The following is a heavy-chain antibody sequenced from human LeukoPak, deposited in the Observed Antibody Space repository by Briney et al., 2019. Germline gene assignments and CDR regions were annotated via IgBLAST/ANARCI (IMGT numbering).Heavy chain of an antibody. Sequence: GGSLRLSCAASGFSFSDYWMTWVRQAPGKGLEWVANIKQDESEKYYVDSVKGRFTISRDNAKNSLYLQMNSLRAEDTAVYYCARLRSYGYYYNGMDVWGQGTTVTVSS. CDR3: ARLRSYGYYYNGMDV. CDR1: GFSFSDYW. CDR2: IKQDESEK. V-gene: IGHV3-7*01. J-gene: IGHJ6*02. D-gene: IGHD3-16*01.